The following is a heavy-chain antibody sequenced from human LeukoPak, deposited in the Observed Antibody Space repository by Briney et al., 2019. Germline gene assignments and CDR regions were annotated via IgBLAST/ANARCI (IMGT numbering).Heavy chain of an antibody. CDR2: ISAHNGNT. Sequence: ASVKVSCKASGYTFTSYGISWVRQAPGQGLEWMGWISAHNGNTNYAQKLQGRVTTTTDTSTSTAYMELRSLRSDDTAVYYCARGGLGYCSSTSCPTFYYYYMDVWGKGTTVTVSS. V-gene: IGHV1-18*01. J-gene: IGHJ6*03. D-gene: IGHD2-2*01. CDR1: GYTFTSYG. CDR3: ARGGLGYCSSTSCPTFYYYYMDV.